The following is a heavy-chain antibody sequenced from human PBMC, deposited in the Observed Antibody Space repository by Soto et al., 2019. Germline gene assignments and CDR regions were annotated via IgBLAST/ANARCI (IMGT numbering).Heavy chain of an antibody. CDR1: GFTFSDHF. CDR3: ARTVCAVGCSHFDY. Sequence: EVLLVESGGGLVQPGGSLRLSCAASGFTFSDHFMDWVRQAPGKGLEWVGRTRNGAHSYTTEYAPSVKGRFTISRDDSKNSLYLQMNSLRTEDTAVYYCARTVCAVGCSHFDYWCQGTLVTVSS. V-gene: IGHV3-72*01. CDR2: TRNGAHSYTT. D-gene: IGHD2-15*01. J-gene: IGHJ4*02.